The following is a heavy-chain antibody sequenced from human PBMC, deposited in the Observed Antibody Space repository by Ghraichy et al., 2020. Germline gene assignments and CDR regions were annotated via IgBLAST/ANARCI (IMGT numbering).Heavy chain of an antibody. CDR1: GGTFSSYA. CDR2: IIPIFGTA. CDR3: ARVVDYGDYADY. J-gene: IGHJ4*02. V-gene: IGHV1-69*13. D-gene: IGHD4-17*01. Sequence: SVKVSCKASGGTFSSYAISWVRQAPGQGLEWMGGIIPIFGTANYAQKFQGRVTITADESTSTAYMELSSLRSEDTAVYYCARVVDYGDYADYWGQGTLVTVSS.